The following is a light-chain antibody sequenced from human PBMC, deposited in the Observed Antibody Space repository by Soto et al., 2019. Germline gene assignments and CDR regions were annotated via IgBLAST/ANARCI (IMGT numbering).Light chain of an antibody. V-gene: IGLV2-14*01. Sequence: QSVLTQPASVSGSPGQSITVSCTGSSSDFGDDKYVSWYQQQPGKGPNLLIYGDNGRPSVISNRFSGSKSGNTASLTISGLQVEDEAEYFCGSFTTSRIWVFGGGTKLTVL. CDR2: GDN. CDR3: GSFTTSRIWV. J-gene: IGLJ3*02. CDR1: SSDFGDDKY.